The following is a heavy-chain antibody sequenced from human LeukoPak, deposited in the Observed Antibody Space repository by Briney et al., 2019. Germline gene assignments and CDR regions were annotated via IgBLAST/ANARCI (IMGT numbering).Heavy chain of an antibody. CDR2: ISGSGGST. CDR3: ARARPSMWIDY. V-gene: IGHV3-23*01. Sequence: PGGSLRLSCAASGFTFSSYGMSWVRQAPGKGLEWVSAISGSGGSTYYADSVKGRFTISRDSSKSTLYLQMNSLRPEDTAVYYCARARPSMWIDYWGQGTLVTVSS. D-gene: IGHD5-12*01. CDR1: GFTFSSYG. J-gene: IGHJ4*02.